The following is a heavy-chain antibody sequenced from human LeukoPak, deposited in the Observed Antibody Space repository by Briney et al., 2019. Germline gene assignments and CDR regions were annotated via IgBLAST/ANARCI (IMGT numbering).Heavy chain of an antibody. Sequence: ASVKVSCKASGYTFTSYGISWVRQAPGQGLEWMGWISAYNGNTDYAQKLQGRVTMTTDTSTSTAYMELRSLRSDDTAVYYCASLYGSGSYLNYWGQGTLVTVSS. V-gene: IGHV1-18*01. CDR3: ASLYGSGSYLNY. J-gene: IGHJ4*02. D-gene: IGHD3-10*01. CDR1: GYTFTSYG. CDR2: ISAYNGNT.